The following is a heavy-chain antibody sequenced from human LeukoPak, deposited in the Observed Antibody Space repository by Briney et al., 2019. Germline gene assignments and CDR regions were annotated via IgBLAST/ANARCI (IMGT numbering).Heavy chain of an antibody. V-gene: IGHV3-23*01. J-gene: IGHJ4*02. CDR1: GFTFSSYS. Sequence: GGSLRLSCAASGFTFSSYSMIWVRQAPGKGLEWVSTISSSGDSTYYADSVKGRFTISRDNSKNTLYLQMNSLRAEDTAVYFCAKGYSGSYSAFDYWGQGTLVTVSS. CDR2: ISSSGDST. D-gene: IGHD1-26*01. CDR3: AKGYSGSYSAFDY.